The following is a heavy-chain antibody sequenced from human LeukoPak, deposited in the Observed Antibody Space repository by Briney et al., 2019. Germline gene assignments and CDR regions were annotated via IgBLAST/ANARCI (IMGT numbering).Heavy chain of an antibody. J-gene: IGHJ4*02. CDR1: GDSINSLDL. V-gene: IGHV4-4*02. CDR2: MYLSGTT. CDR3: AGLVGRYSSGLYYYYFDY. D-gene: IGHD3-22*01. Sequence: SETLSLTCTVSGDSINSLDLWSWVRQPPGKGLEWIGEMYLSGTTHSNPSVKSRVTISIDKSKNQFFLNLGPVTAADTAVYYCAGLVGRYSSGLYYYYFDYWGQGTLVTVSS.